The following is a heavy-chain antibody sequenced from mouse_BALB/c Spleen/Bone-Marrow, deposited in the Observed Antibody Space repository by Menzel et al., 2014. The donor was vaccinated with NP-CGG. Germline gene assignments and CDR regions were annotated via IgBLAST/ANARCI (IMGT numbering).Heavy chain of an antibody. CDR3: ARLGYYGVMVY. J-gene: IGHJ4*01. Sequence: EVKVIESGGGLVQPGGSLKLSCAASGFDFSGYWMSWVRQAPGKGLEWIGEINPDSSTINYTPSLKDKFIISRDNAKNTLYLQMSKVRSEDTALYYCARLGYYGVMVYWGQGTSVTVSS. V-gene: IGHV4-1*02. D-gene: IGHD1-1*01. CDR1: GFDFSGYW. CDR2: INPDSSTI.